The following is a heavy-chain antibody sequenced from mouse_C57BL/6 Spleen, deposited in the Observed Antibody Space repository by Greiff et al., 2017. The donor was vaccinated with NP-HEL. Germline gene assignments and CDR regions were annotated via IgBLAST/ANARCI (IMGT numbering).Heavy chain of an antibody. CDR2: IDPENGDT. Sequence: EVQLQQSGAELVRPGASVKLSCTASGFNIKDDYMHWVKQRPEQGLEWIGWIDPENGDTEYASKVQGKATITADTSSNTAYLQLSSLTSEDTAVYYCTTGLYAMDYWGQGTSVTVSS. CDR3: TTGLYAMDY. CDR1: GFNIKDDY. V-gene: IGHV14-4*01. J-gene: IGHJ4*01.